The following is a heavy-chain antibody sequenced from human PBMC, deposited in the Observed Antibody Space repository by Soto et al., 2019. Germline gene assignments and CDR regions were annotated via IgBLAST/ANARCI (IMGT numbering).Heavy chain of an antibody. D-gene: IGHD6-19*01. J-gene: IGHJ4*02. Sequence: QVQLVQSGAEVKKPGASVKVSCKASGYTFTSYAMHWVRQAPGQRHEWMGLINAVNGNTKYSQKFQGRVTIPSATSASTGYMELSSLRSEDTAVDYCARDPGSGWSTMHCFDYWGQGTLVTVSS. V-gene: IGHV1-3*01. CDR1: GYTFTSYA. CDR3: ARDPGSGWSTMHCFDY. CDR2: INAVNGNT.